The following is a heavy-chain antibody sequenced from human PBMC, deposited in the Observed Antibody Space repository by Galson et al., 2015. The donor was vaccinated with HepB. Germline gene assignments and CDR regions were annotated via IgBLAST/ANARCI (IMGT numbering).Heavy chain of an antibody. CDR2: IIPILGIA. V-gene: IGHV1-69*10. CDR3: ARVGYDYIWGSYRPSYYFDY. D-gene: IGHD3-16*02. J-gene: IGHJ4*02. Sequence: SVKVSCKASGGTFSSYAISWVRQAPGQGLEWMGGIIPILGIANYAQKFQGRVTITADKSTSTAYMELSSLRSEDTAVYYCARVGYDYIWGSYRPSYYFDYWGQGTLVTVSS. CDR1: GGTFSSYA.